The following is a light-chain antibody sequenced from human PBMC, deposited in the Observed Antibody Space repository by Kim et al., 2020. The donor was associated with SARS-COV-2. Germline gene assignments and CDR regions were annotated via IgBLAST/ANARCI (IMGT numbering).Light chain of an antibody. V-gene: IGKV4-1*01. J-gene: IGKJ2*03. CDR3: QQYYSTPSYS. CDR2: WAS. CDR1: QSVLYSSNNKNY. Sequence: DIVMTQSPDSLAVSLGERATINCKSSQSVLYSSNNKNYLAWYQQKPGQPPKLLIYWASTRKSGVPDRFSGSGSGTDFTLTISSLQAEDVAVYYCQQYYSTPSYSFGQGPSWRS.